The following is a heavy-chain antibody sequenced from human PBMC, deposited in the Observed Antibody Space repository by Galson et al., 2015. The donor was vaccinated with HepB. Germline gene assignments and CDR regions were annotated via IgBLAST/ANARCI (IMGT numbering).Heavy chain of an antibody. J-gene: IGHJ4*02. V-gene: IGHV3-64D*06. CDR3: TTDPGSSWHRY. CDR1: GFTFRNYA. Sequence: SLRLSCAASGFTFRNYAMHWVRQAPGKGLEYVSTISRNGGSTYYADSVKGRFTISRDNSKNTLYLQMSSLRAEDTAVYYCTTDPGSSWHRYWGQGTLVTVSS. CDR2: ISRNGGST. D-gene: IGHD2-2*01.